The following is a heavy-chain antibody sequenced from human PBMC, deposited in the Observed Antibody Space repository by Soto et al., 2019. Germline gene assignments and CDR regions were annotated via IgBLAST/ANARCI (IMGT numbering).Heavy chain of an antibody. Sequence: PGGSRRRSWAASGFTFSNSAISWVRQAPGKGLEWVSVISVSGGSTYYADSVKGRFTISRDNSKKTLYLQMNSLRAEDTAVYYCAKDLPGYNSGPSDYWGQGTLVTVSS. J-gene: IGHJ4*02. CDR1: GFTFSNSA. CDR2: ISVSGGST. D-gene: IGHD6-25*01. CDR3: AKDLPGYNSGPSDY. V-gene: IGHV3-23*01.